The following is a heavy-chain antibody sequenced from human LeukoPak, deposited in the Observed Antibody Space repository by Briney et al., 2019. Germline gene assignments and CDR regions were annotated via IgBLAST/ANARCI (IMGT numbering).Heavy chain of an antibody. J-gene: IGHJ4*02. CDR2: ISSSSSSTI. D-gene: IGHD2-21*02. V-gene: IGHV3-48*04. Sequence: PGGSLRLSCAASGFTFSSYSMNWVRQAPGKGLEWVSYISSSSSSTIYYADSVKGRFTISRDNAKNSLYLQMNSLRAEDTAVYYCARGCGGDCYPTYYFDYWGQGTLVTVSS. CDR3: ARGCGGDCYPTYYFDY. CDR1: GFTFSSYS.